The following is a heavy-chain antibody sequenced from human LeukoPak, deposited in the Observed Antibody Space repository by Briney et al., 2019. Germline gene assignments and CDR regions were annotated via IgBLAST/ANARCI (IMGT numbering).Heavy chain of an antibody. V-gene: IGHV3-30*04. CDR2: ISYDGSNK. Sequence: GGSLRLSCAASGFTFSSYAMRWVRQAPGKGLEWVAVISYDGSNKYYADSVKGRSTISRDNSKNTLYLQMNSLRAEDTAVYYCARDLQLWEFDYWGQGTLVTVSS. J-gene: IGHJ4*02. CDR1: GFTFSSYA. CDR3: ARDLQLWEFDY. D-gene: IGHD5-18*01.